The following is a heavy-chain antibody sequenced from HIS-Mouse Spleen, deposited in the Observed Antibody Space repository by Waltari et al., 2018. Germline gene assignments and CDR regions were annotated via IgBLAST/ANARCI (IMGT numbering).Heavy chain of an antibody. CDR1: GFSFSSYC. J-gene: IGHJ3*02. CDR2: ISSSSSYI. V-gene: IGHV3-21*01. D-gene: IGHD7-27*01. Sequence: EVQLVQSGGGLVKPGGSLILSLSASGFSFSSYCMSWVRQAPGKGLEWVSSISSSSSYIYYADSVKGRFTISRDNAKNSLYLQMNSLRAEDTAVYYCARRLLTGDAFDIWGQGTMVTVSS. CDR3: ARRLLTGDAFDI.